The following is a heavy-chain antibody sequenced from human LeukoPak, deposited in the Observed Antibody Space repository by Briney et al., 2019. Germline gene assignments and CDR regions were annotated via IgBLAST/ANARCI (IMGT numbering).Heavy chain of an antibody. Sequence: SETLSLTCTVSDGSISSYYWSWIRQPPGKGLEWIGYIHSSGSTHYNPSLRSRIVTSLDTSKNQFSLKLSSVTAADTAVYYCARLGSYSDCWGQGTLVTVSS. D-gene: IGHD1-26*01. V-gene: IGHV4-4*09. J-gene: IGHJ4*02. CDR1: DGSISSYY. CDR3: ARLGSYSDC. CDR2: IHSSGST.